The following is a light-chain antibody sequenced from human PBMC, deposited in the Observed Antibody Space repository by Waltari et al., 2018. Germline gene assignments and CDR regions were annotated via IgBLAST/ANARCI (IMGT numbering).Light chain of an antibody. CDR3: QQTYNPPLT. V-gene: IGKV1-39*01. Sequence: DFQMTPSSSSLSAILGNRVTHTCRTSNRNSSNLNWYQKRTGKAPNLLIHAASSLQNGGPSRFSGSGFGTEFTLTISTLQPEDSATYYCQQTYNPPLTFGQGTTVEI. CDR2: AAS. CDR1: NRNSSN. J-gene: IGKJ1*01.